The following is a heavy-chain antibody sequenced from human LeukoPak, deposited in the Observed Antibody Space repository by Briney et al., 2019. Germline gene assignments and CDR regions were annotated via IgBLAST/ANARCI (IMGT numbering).Heavy chain of an antibody. CDR3: ARRIVVVTKDAFGI. Sequence: GGSLRLSCAASGFTFSSYSMNWVRQAPGKGLEWVSYISSSSSTIYYADSVKGRFTISRDNAKNSLYLQMNSLRAEDTAVYYCARRIVVVTKDAFGIWGQGTMVTVSS. D-gene: IGHD3-22*01. V-gene: IGHV3-48*01. J-gene: IGHJ3*02. CDR2: ISSSSSTI. CDR1: GFTFSSYS.